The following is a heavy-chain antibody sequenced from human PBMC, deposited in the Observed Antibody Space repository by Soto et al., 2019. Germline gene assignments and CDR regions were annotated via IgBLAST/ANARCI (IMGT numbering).Heavy chain of an antibody. Sequence: ASVKVSCKASGYTFTSYGISWVRQAPGQGLEWMGWISAYNGNTNYAQKLQGRVTMTTDTSTSTAYMELRSLRSDDTAVYYCAKNNWNYRFDYMDVWGKGTTVTVSS. D-gene: IGHD1-7*01. CDR1: GYTFTSYG. J-gene: IGHJ6*03. V-gene: IGHV1-18*01. CDR3: AKNNWNYRFDYMDV. CDR2: ISAYNGNT.